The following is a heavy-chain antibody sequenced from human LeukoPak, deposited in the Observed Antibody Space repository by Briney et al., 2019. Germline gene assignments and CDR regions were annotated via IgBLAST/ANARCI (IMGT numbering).Heavy chain of an antibody. CDR1: GGSISSYY. J-gene: IGHJ6*03. Sequence: SETLSLTCTVSGGSISSYYWSWIRQPPRKGLEWIGYIYTSGSTNYNPSLKSRVTISVDTSKNQFSLKLSSVTAADTAVYYCARRRAYYMDVWGKGTTVTVSS. CDR2: IYTSGST. CDR3: ARRRAYYMDV. V-gene: IGHV4-4*09.